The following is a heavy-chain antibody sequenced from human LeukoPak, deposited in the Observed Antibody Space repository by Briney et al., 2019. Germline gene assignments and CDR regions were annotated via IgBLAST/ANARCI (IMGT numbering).Heavy chain of an antibody. V-gene: IGHV4-59*01. Sequence: SETLSLTCTVSGGSISSYYWSWIRQPPGKGLVWIGYIYYSGSTNYNPSLKSRVTISVDTSKNQFSLKLSSVTAADTAVNYCARDNSYGNWFDPRGQGTLVTVSS. J-gene: IGHJ5*02. CDR1: GGSISSYY. CDR3: ARDNSYGNWFDP. CDR2: IYYSGST. D-gene: IGHD5-18*01.